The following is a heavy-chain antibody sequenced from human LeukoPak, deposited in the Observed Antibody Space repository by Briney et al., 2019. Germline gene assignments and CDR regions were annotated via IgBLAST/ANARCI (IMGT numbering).Heavy chain of an antibody. J-gene: IGHJ4*02. CDR1: GFTVSDTY. CDR3: AKDFNYYYDSSGYYSY. Sequence: GGSLRLSCAASGFTVSDTYMSWVRQAAGKGWEWVSTIFDAGRTTYGDSVKGRFTVSRDTYKNTLFLQMKSLRAEDTAVYYCAKDFNYYYDSSGYYSYWGQGTLVTVSS. D-gene: IGHD3-22*01. CDR2: IFDAGRT. V-gene: IGHV3-53*01.